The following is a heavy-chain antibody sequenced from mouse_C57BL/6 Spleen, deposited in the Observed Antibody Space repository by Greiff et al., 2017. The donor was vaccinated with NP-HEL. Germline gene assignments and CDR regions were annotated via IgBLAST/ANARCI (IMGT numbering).Heavy chain of an antibody. J-gene: IGHJ4*01. CDR3: ARIGDSSGQRAMDY. CDR2: IHPNSGST. CDR1: GYTFTSYW. D-gene: IGHD3-2*02. Sequence: QVQLKQPGAELVKPGASVKLSCKASGYTFTSYWMHWVKQRPGQGLEWIGMIHPNSGSTNYNEKFKSKATLTVDKSSSTAYMQLSSLTSEDSAVYYCARIGDSSGQRAMDYWGQGTSVTVSS. V-gene: IGHV1-64*01.